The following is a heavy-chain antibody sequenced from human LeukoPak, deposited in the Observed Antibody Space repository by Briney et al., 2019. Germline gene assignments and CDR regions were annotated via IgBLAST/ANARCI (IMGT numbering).Heavy chain of an antibody. CDR2: INSDGTST. CDR1: GFTFSNYW. CDR3: ARVGGVSGRAFDM. D-gene: IGHD6-25*01. J-gene: IGHJ3*02. Sequence: GGSLRLSCAASGFTFSNYWMHWVRQAPGKGLVWVSRINSDGTSTSYADSVKGRFTISRDNAKNTLYLQMNSLRVEDTAVYYCARVGGVSGRAFDMWGQGTMVTVSS. V-gene: IGHV3-74*01.